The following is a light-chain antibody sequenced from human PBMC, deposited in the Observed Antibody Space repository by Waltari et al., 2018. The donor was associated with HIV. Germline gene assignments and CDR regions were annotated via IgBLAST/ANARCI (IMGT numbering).Light chain of an antibody. CDR3: HQYGSSPQT. Sequence: VLTQSPGILSLSPGERATLSCRASQSVSSSYLAWYQQKPGQAPRLLMYGASSRATGIPARFSGSGSGTDFTLTISRLEPEDFAVYYCHQYGSSPQTFGQGTKLEIK. CDR2: GAS. V-gene: IGKV3-20*01. CDR1: QSVSSSY. J-gene: IGKJ2*01.